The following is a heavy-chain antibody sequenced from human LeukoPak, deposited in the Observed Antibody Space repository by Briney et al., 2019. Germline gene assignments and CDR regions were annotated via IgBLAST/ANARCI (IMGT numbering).Heavy chain of an antibody. CDR1: GGSISSSSYY. V-gene: IGHV4-39*01. J-gene: IGHJ4*02. Sequence: PSQTLSLTCTVSGGSISSSSYYWGWIRQPPGKGLEWIGSIYYSGSTYYNPSLKSRVTISVDTSKNQFSLKLSSVTAADTAVYYCAITRYGGLHYWGQGTLVTVSS. D-gene: IGHD3-10*01. CDR3: AITRYGGLHY. CDR2: IYYSGST.